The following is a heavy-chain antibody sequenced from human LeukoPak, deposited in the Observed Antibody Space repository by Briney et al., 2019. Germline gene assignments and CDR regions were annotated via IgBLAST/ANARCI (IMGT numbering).Heavy chain of an antibody. CDR3: VRLDPHIDGTSWFFDS. D-gene: IGHD2-21*01. Sequence: PSEPLSLTCTVSGGYISNYYWSWIRQSPGKGLECIGYIYYTGSTNYNPSLKSRVTISLDTSKNQFSLKLSSVTAADTAVYYCVRLDPHIDGTSWFFDSWGQGTLVTVSS. V-gene: IGHV4-59*08. J-gene: IGHJ4*02. CDR1: GGYISNYY. CDR2: IYYTGST.